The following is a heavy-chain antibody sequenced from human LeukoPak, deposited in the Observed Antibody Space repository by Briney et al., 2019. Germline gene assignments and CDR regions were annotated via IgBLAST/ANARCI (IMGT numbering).Heavy chain of an antibody. J-gene: IGHJ6*02. CDR1: GDSVSSNSAA. CDR3: ARDRRGDYGDYSIYYGMDV. V-gene: IGHV6-1*01. D-gene: IGHD4-17*01. CDR2: TYYRSKWYN. Sequence: SQTLSLTCAISGDSVSSNSAAWNWIRQSPPRGLEWLGRTYYRSKWYNDYAVSVKSRITINPDTSKNQFSLQLNSVTPEDTAVYYCARDRRGDYGDYSIYYGMDVWGQGTTVTVSS.